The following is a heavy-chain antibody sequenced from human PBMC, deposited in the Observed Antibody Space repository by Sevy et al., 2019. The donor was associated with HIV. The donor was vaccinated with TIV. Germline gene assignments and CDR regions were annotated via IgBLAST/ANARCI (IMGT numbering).Heavy chain of an antibody. CDR3: AHRLVGMPEWNYGYFDY. V-gene: IGHV2-5*02. D-gene: IGHD1-7*01. CDR1: GFSIGTSGVG. CDR2: IYWDNDK. Sequence: SGPTLVNPTQTLTLTCTFSGFSIGTSGVGVGWVRQPPGKALEWLVVIYWDNDKRYSPSLKSRLTVTKDISKNQVVLTMTNLDPADTATYYCAHRLVGMPEWNYGYFDYWGQGTLVTVSS. J-gene: IGHJ4*02.